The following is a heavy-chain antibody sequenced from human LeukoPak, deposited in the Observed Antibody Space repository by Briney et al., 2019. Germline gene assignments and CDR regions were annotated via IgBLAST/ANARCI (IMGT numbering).Heavy chain of an antibody. CDR1: GFTFNNYA. D-gene: IGHD2-15*01. Sequence: GGSLRLSCAASGFTFNNYAMTWVRQAPGKGLEWVSTTIGSGGNTDYADSVKGRFTISRDNSKDTLFLQMDSLRVEDTAVYYCATFCSGGDCYSFAPWGQGTLVTVSS. CDR2: TIGSGGNT. V-gene: IGHV3-23*01. J-gene: IGHJ5*02. CDR3: ATFCSGGDCYSFAP.